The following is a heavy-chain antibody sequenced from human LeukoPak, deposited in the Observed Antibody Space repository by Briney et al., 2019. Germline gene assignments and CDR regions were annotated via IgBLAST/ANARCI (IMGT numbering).Heavy chain of an antibody. D-gene: IGHD4-23*01. V-gene: IGHV3-53*01. J-gene: IGHJ4*02. Sequence: GGSLRLSCAASGFTVSSNYMSWVRQAPGKGLEWVSVIYSGGSTYYADSVKGRFTISRDNSKNTLYLQMNSLRAEDTAVYYCARDLGLTLIDYWGQGTLVTVSS. CDR2: IYSGGST. CDR1: GFTVSSNY. CDR3: ARDLGLTLIDY.